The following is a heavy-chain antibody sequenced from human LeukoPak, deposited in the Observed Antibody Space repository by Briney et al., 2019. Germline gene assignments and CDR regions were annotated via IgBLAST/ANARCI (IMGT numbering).Heavy chain of an antibody. CDR2: IVVGSGNT. J-gene: IGHJ4*02. Sequence: ASVKVSCKASGFTFTSSAVQWVRQARGQRLEWIGWIVVGSGNTNYAQKFQERVTITRDMSTSTAYMELSSLRSEDTAVYYCARSLPEYGDYDYWGQGTLVTVSS. V-gene: IGHV1-58*01. D-gene: IGHD4-17*01. CDR1: GFTFTSSA. CDR3: ARSLPEYGDYDY.